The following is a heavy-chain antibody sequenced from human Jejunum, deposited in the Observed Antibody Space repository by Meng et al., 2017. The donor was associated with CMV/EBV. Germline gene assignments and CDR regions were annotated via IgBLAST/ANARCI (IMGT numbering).Heavy chain of an antibody. Sequence: FNFRSYGVNWVRQAPGRGLEWVSLISSGSYSIYYADSVRGRFTISRDDAKNSVFLQMDSLRAEDTAVYYCATLSIPGAIFYYGMDVWGQGTTVTVSS. CDR2: ISSGSYSI. V-gene: IGHV3-21*04. CDR1: FNFRSYG. D-gene: IGHD2-2*01. J-gene: IGHJ6*02. CDR3: ATLSIPGAIFYYGMDV.